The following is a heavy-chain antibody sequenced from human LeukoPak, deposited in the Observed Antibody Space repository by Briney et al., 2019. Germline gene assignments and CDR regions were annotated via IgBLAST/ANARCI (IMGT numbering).Heavy chain of an antibody. Sequence: GASVKVSCKVSGYTLTELSMHWVRQAPGKGLEWMGGFDPEDGETIYTQKFQGRVTMTEDTSTDTAYMELRSLRSDDTAVYYCARDWGILRGLYYFDYWGQGTLVTVAS. D-gene: IGHD3-10*01. CDR2: FDPEDGET. J-gene: IGHJ4*02. CDR1: GYTLTELS. V-gene: IGHV1-24*01. CDR3: ARDWGILRGLYYFDY.